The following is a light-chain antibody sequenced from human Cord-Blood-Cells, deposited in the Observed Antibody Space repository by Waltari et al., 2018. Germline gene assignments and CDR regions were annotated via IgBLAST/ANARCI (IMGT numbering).Light chain of an antibody. CDR2: AAS. CDR3: QQSYRTPWT. J-gene: IGKJ1*01. CDR1: QSISIY. Sequence: DIQMTQSPSSLSAHVGESVTITCRAIQSISIYLNWYQQKPGKAPKLLISAASSFQSGVPSRFSGSGSGTDFTLTISSLQPEDFATYYCQQSYRTPWTFGQGTKVEIK. V-gene: IGKV1-39*01.